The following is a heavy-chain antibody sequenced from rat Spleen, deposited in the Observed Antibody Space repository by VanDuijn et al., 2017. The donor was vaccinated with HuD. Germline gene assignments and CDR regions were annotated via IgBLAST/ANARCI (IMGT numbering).Heavy chain of an antibody. J-gene: IGHJ2*01. CDR3: ARSDYSGDGDY. CDR2: IWNTGGT. Sequence: QVQLKESGPGLVQPSQTLSLTCTVSGFSLTSNDVSWVRQPPGKGLEWMGVIWNTGGTQYNSALKIRLSISKDTSKSQVFLKMNSLQTEDTAMYFCARSDYSGDGDYWGQGVMVTVSS. CDR1: GFSLTSND. V-gene: IGHV2-41*01. D-gene: IGHD1-1*01.